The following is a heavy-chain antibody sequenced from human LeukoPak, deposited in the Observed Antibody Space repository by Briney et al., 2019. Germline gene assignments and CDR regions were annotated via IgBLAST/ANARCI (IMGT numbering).Heavy chain of an antibody. J-gene: IGHJ3*01. CDR1: GFSLRTSGVG. Sequence: KRSGPTLVNPPQTLTLTCTFSGFSLRTSGVGVGWIRQPPGKALEWLPLIYWNDDKCYSPSLKSRPTITKDTSKNQVVLIVSNMDPADTATYHCAHRRSNYYDSSGYPNDAFDFWGQGTMVTVSS. CDR3: AHRRSNYYDSSGYPNDAFDF. D-gene: IGHD3-22*01. CDR2: IYWNDDK. V-gene: IGHV2-5*01.